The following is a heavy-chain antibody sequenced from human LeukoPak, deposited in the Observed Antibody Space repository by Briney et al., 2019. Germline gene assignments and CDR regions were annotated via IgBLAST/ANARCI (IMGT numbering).Heavy chain of an antibody. J-gene: IGHJ4*02. V-gene: IGHV1-18*01. Sequence: ASVEVSCKASGYTFTSYGISWVRQAPGQGLEWMGWISAYNGNTNYAQKLQGRVTMTTDTSTSTAYMELRSLRSDDTAVYYCAREGYYGSGSAYYFDYWGQGTLVTVSS. CDR1: GYTFTSYG. D-gene: IGHD3-10*01. CDR2: ISAYNGNT. CDR3: AREGYYGSGSAYYFDY.